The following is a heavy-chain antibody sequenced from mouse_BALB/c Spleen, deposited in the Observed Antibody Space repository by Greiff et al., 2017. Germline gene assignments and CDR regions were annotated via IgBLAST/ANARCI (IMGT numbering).Heavy chain of an antibody. CDR2: IAPGSGST. CDR3: AREYYYGSSYDFDY. V-gene: IGHV1S41*01. CDR1: GYTFTSYW. J-gene: IGHJ2*01. Sequence: DLVKPGASVKLSCKASGYTFTSYWINWIKQRPGQGLEWIGRIAPGSGSTYYNEMFKGKATLTVDTSSSTAYIQLSSLSSEDSAVYFWAREYYYGSSYDFDYWGQGTTLTVSS. D-gene: IGHD1-1*01.